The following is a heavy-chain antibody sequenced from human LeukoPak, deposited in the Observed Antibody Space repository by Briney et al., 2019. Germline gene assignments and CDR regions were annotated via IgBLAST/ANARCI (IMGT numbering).Heavy chain of an antibody. D-gene: IGHD3-22*01. V-gene: IGHV3-23*01. CDR3: AKAYYNDRSGYPLDY. CDR1: GFTFSSYA. Sequence: GGSLRLSCAASGFTFSSYAMHWVRQAPGKRLEWVSAISGSGGSTYYADSVKGRFTISRDNSKNTLYLQMNSLRAEDTAVYYCAKAYYNDRSGYPLDYWGQGTLVTVSS. CDR2: ISGSGGST. J-gene: IGHJ4*02.